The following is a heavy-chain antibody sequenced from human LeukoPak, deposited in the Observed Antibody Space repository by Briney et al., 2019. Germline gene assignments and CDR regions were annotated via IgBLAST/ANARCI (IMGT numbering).Heavy chain of an antibody. J-gene: IGHJ4*02. Sequence: GASVKVSCKASGYTFTSYAMNRVRQVPGQGLEWMGWINTNTGSPTYAQAFTGRFVFSLDTSVSTAYLQISSLKTEDTAVYYCACYDCGDYWGQGTLVTVSS. CDR2: INTNTGSP. CDR3: ACYDCGDY. D-gene: IGHD2-2*01. CDR1: GYTFTSYA. V-gene: IGHV7-4-1*02.